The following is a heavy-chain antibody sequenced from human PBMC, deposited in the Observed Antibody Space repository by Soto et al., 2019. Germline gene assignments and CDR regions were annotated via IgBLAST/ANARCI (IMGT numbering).Heavy chain of an antibody. Sequence: LRLSCAASGFTFSSYAMHWVRQAPGKGLEWVAVISYDGSNKYYADSVKGRFTISRDNSKNTLYLQMNSLRAEDTAVYYCARDGSSFDYWGQGTLVTVSS. CDR2: ISYDGSNK. CDR1: GFTFSSYA. CDR3: ARDGSSFDY. V-gene: IGHV3-30-3*01. J-gene: IGHJ4*02.